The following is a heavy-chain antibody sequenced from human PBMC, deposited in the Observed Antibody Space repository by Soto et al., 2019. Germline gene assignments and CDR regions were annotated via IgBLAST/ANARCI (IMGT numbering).Heavy chain of an antibody. V-gene: IGHV3-30*18. CDR2: ISYDGSNK. Sequence: GGSLRLSCAASGFTFSSYGMHWVRQAPGKGLEWVAVISYDGSNKYYADSVKGRFTISRDNSKNTLYLQMNSLRAEDTAVYYCAKDRSTMRRYPAPTGCMDVWGKGTTVTVSS. J-gene: IGHJ6*03. CDR1: GFTFSSYG. D-gene: IGHD3-10*01. CDR3: AKDRSTMRRYPAPTGCMDV.